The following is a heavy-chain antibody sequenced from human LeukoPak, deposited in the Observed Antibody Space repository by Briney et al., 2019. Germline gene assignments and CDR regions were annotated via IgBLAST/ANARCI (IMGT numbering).Heavy chain of an antibody. D-gene: IGHD5-18*01. CDR2: ISSSSSYI. CDR1: GFTFSSYS. CDR3: ARDANVDTAMVLYYYYYYIDV. J-gene: IGHJ6*03. V-gene: IGHV3-21*01. Sequence: PGGSLRLSCAASGFTFSSYSMNWVRQAPGKGLEWVSSISSSSSYIYYADSVKGRFTISRDNAKNSLYLQMNSLRAEDTAVYYCARDANVDTAMVLYYYYYYIDVWGKGTTVTVSS.